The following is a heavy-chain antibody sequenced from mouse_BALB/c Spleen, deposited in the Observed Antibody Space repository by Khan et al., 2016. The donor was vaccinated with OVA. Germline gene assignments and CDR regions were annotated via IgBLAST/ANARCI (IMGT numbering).Heavy chain of an antibody. V-gene: IGHV5-17*02. J-gene: IGHJ2*01. CDR2: ISSDSSTI. Sequence: EVELVESGGGLVQPGGSRKLSCAVSGFSFSTFGMHWVRQAPEKGLEWVAYISSDSSTIYYADTAKGLFTISRDNPKNILFMQMTSQRSDDTAMFCCTRSFYYDYYFDYWGQGTTLTVSS. CDR1: GFSFSTFG. D-gene: IGHD1-1*01. CDR3: TRSFYYDYYFDY.